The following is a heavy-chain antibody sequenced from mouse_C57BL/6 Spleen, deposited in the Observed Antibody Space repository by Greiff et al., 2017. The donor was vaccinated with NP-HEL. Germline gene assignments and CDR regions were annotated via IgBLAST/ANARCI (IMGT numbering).Heavy chain of an antibody. D-gene: IGHD3-1*01. Sequence: QVQLQQSGAELARPGASVKLSCKASGYTFTSYGISWVKQRTGQGLEWIGEIYPRSGNTYYNEKFKGKATLTADKSSSTAYMALRSLTAEDSAVDFCARSGGDPLLDDWGQGTTLTVSS. J-gene: IGHJ2*01. CDR3: ARSGGDPLLDD. CDR1: GYTFTSYG. CDR2: IYPRSGNT. V-gene: IGHV1-81*01.